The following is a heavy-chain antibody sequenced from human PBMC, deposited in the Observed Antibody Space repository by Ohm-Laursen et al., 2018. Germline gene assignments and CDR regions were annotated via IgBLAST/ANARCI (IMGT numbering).Heavy chain of an antibody. D-gene: IGHD1-1*01. V-gene: IGHV4-4*07. Sequence: SQTLSLTCTISGGAISSYYWSWIRQPAGKGLEWIGRINISGTNYNPSLKSRVTMSVDTSKNQFSLNLSSVTAADTAVYYCASAPQPYYFDSWGQGALVTVSS. CDR3: ASAPQPYYFDS. CDR2: INISGT. J-gene: IGHJ4*02. CDR1: GGAISSYY.